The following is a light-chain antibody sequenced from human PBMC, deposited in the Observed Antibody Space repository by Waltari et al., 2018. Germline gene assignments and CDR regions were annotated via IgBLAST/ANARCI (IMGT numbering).Light chain of an antibody. V-gene: IGKV3-15*01. J-gene: IGKJ3*01. CDR3: QRYNNWPPEVT. CDR1: QSVSSN. Sequence: VMTQSPATLSVSPGARVTLSCRASQSVSSNFAWYQQKPGQAPRLLIYGASTRATAVPARFSGSGSGTEFTLTISSLQSEDSAIYYCQRYNNWPPEVTFGPGTKVDIK. CDR2: GAS.